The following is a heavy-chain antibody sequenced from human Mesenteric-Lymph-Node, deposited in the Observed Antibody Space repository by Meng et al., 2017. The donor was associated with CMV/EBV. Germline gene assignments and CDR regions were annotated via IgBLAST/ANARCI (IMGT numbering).Heavy chain of an antibody. J-gene: IGHJ4*02. CDR2: LYFTGGPT. CDR3: ARQEGSCTSASCYGPIDY. D-gene: IGHD2-2*01. CDR1: GGSISSGSYY. Sequence: SETLSLTCTVSGGSISSGSYYWGWIRQPPGRGLEWLGSLYFTGGPTYYNPSLKSRITISLDMSRDQFPLRLTPVTAADTAVYYCARQEGSCTSASCYGPIDYWGQGTLVTVSS. V-gene: IGHV4-39*01.